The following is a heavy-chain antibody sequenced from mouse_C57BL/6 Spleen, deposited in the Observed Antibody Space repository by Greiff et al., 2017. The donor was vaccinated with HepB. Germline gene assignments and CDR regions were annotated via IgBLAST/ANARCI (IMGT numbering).Heavy chain of an antibody. V-gene: IGHV3-6*01. CDR2: ISYDGSN. J-gene: IGHJ2*01. D-gene: IGHD1-1*01. CDR3: ARENYGSSDY. CDR1: GYSITSGYY. Sequence: EVQRVESGPGLVKPSQSLSLTCSVTGYSITSGYYWNWIRQFPGNKLEWMGYISYDGSNNYNPSLKNRISITRDTSKNQFFLKLNSVTTEDTATYYCARENYGSSDYWGQGTTLTVSS.